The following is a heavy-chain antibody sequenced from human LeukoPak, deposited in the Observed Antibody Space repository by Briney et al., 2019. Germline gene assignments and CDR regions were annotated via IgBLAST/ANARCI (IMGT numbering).Heavy chain of an antibody. D-gene: IGHD6-25*01. Sequence: SETLSLTCTVSGGSISSSSYYWSWIRQPPGKGLEWIGSIYYSGSTYYNPSLKSRVTISVDTSKNQFSLKLSSVTAADTAVYYCARAASSPRNYYYYMDVWGKGTTVAVSS. CDR3: ARAASSPRNYYYYMDV. J-gene: IGHJ6*03. CDR1: GGSISSSSYY. CDR2: IYYSGST. V-gene: IGHV4-39*07.